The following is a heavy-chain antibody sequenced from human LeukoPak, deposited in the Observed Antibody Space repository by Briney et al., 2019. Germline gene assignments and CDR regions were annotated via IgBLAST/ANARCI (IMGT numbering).Heavy chain of an antibody. Sequence: ASVKVSCKVSGYTLTELSMHWVRQAPGKGLEWMGGFDPEDGETIYAQKFQGRVTMTEDTSTDTAYMELSSLRSEDTAVYYCATGVAIQLWYHFDYGGQGTLVTVSS. V-gene: IGHV1-24*01. CDR2: FDPEDGET. D-gene: IGHD5-18*01. CDR1: GYTLTELS. J-gene: IGHJ4*02. CDR3: ATGVAIQLWYHFDY.